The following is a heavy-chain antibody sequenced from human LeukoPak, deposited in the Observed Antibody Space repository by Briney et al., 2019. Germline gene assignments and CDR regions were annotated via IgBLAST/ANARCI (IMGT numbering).Heavy chain of an antibody. J-gene: IGHJ4*02. CDR3: ERGELLAFFDY. CDR2: IYYSGST. Sequence: SETLSLTCTVSGGSISSYYWSWIRQPPGKGLAWSGYIYYSGSTNYNPPLKSRVTISVDTSKNQFSLKLSSVTAADTAVYYCERGELLAFFDYWGQGTLVTVSS. D-gene: IGHD3-10*01. CDR1: GGSISSYY. V-gene: IGHV4-59*01.